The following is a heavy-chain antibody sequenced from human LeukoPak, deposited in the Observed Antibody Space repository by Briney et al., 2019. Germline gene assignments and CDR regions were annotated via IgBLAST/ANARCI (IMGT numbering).Heavy chain of an antibody. V-gene: IGHV3-48*03. CDR3: AGERNCGGDCYQGSWFDP. D-gene: IGHD2-21*02. CDR2: ITSSGGIT. J-gene: IGHJ5*02. Sequence: HPGGSLRLSCAASGFTFNSHETHWVRQAPGKGLEWVSYITSSGGITYYADSVKGRFTVPRDNAKNSLFLQMNSLRAEDTAIYYCAGERNCGGDCYQGSWFDPWGQGTLVTVSS. CDR1: GFTFNSHE.